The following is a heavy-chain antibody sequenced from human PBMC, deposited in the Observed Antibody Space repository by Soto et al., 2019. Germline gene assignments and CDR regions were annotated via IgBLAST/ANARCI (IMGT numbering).Heavy chain of an antibody. J-gene: IGHJ4*02. CDR3: ARGPAYIDGWRTFDL. D-gene: IGHD6-19*01. CDR1: DDSFRGAEYY. Sequence: SETLSLTCTVSDDSFRGAEYYWSWIRQPLGKGPEWIGYTYYNGDTKYNPALRSRVTMSEDTSKNQFSLRLSSVTAADTAVYFCARGPAYIDGWRTFDLWGRGIMVTVS. CDR2: TYYNGDT. V-gene: IGHV4-61*08.